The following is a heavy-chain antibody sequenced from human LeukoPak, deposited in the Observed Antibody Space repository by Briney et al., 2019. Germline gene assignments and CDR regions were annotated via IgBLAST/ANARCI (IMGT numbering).Heavy chain of an antibody. CDR1: GGSISSSSYY. Sequence: SETLSLTCTVSGGSISSSSYYWGWIRQPPGKGLEWIGNIYYSGTTYYNSSLKSRVTISVDTSKNQFSLKLNSVTAADTAVYYCATSVVTSSLYTFDYWGQGTLVTVSS. J-gene: IGHJ4*02. CDR2: IYYSGTT. CDR3: ATSVVTSSLYTFDY. D-gene: IGHD4-23*01. V-gene: IGHV4-39*01.